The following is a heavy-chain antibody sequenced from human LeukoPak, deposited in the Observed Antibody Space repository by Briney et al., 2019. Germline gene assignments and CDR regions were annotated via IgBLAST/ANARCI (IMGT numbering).Heavy chain of an antibody. V-gene: IGHV3-30-3*01. J-gene: IGHJ4*02. Sequence: GGSLRLSCAASGFTFSSYAMHWVRQAPGKGLEWVAVISYDGSNKYYTDSVRGRFTIPRDNSKNTLDLQMDSLRTEDTAVYYCAALGDSSGSPWGQGTLVTVPS. CDR3: AALGDSSGSP. CDR1: GFTFSSYA. D-gene: IGHD6-19*01. CDR2: ISYDGSNK.